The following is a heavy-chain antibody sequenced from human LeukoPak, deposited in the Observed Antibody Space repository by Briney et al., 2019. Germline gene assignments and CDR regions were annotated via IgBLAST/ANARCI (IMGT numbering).Heavy chain of an antibody. D-gene: IGHD3-3*01. V-gene: IGHV5-51*01. CDR1: GYTFTIYW. CDR3: ARRYDSFDY. CDR2: IYPGDSDT. J-gene: IGHJ4*02. Sequence: GESLKISCKGSGYTFTIYWIGGVRPMPGKGLEWMGIIYPGDSDTRYSPALQGQVTISADKSINTAYLQWRRLKASDTAMYYCARRYDSFDYWGPGTLVTVSS.